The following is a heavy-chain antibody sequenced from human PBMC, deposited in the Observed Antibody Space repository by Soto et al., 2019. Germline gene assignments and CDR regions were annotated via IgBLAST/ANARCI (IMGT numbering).Heavy chain of an antibody. D-gene: IGHD3-9*01. Sequence: QVQLVQSGAEVKKPGASVKVSCKASGYTFTSYAVHWVRQAPGQRLEWMGWINAGNDDTKYSQKFQGRVSITRDTSASTAYMELRSLTSEDTAVYYCARVGPTDDWYARTLDYWGQGTLVTVSS. J-gene: IGHJ4*02. V-gene: IGHV1-3*01. CDR1: GYTFTSYA. CDR2: INAGNDDT. CDR3: ARVGPTDDWYARTLDY.